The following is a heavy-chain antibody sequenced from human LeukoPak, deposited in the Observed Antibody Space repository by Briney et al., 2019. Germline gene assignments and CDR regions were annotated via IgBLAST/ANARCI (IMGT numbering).Heavy chain of an antibody. D-gene: IGHD3-22*01. J-gene: IGHJ4*02. CDR3: ARVRGYYDSSGTYRNLAHFDY. V-gene: IGHV4-59*01. CDR2: IYYSGST. CDR1: GGXISSYY. Sequence: SETLSLTCTVSGGXISSYYCSWIRQPPGKGLEWIGYIYYSGSTNYNPSLKSRVTISVDTSKNQFSLKLSSVTAADTAVYYCARVRGYYDSSGTYRNLAHFDYWGQGTLVTVSP.